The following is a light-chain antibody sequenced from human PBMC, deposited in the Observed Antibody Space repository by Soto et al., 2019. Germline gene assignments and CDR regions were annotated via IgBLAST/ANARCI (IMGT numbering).Light chain of an antibody. CDR1: SSNIGGNS. CDR2: DDN. V-gene: IGLV1-51*01. J-gene: IGLJ1*01. Sequence: QSVLTQPPSVSAAPGQKVTISCSGSSSNIGGNSVSWYQQLPGTAPKLLIYDDNKRPSGIPDRCSGSKSGTSATLGITGLQTGDEADYYCGSWDSSLSAYVFGTGTKVTVL. CDR3: GSWDSSLSAYV.